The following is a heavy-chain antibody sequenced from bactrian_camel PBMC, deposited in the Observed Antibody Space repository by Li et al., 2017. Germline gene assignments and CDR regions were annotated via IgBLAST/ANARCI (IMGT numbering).Heavy chain of an antibody. CDR2: IDSDRSI. V-gene: IGHV3S53*01. CDR3: AAAPDTLLACYRAWCLSDFPF. CDR1: GNTLTSSC. D-gene: IGHD1*01. J-gene: IGHJ4*01. Sequence: HVQLVESGGGSVQAGGSLRLSCAASGNTLTSSCMAWFRQVPGKERERVARIDSDRSITYADSVKGRFTITQNGALNTVFLAMNNLQQGDTAMYYCAAAPDTLLACYRAWCLSDFPFWGQGTQVTVS.